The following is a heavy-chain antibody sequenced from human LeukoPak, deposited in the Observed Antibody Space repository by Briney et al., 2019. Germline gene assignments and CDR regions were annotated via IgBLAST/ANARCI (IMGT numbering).Heavy chain of an antibody. CDR1: GGSFSGYY. CDR3: ARSYQLGSYGWFDA. J-gene: IGHJ5*02. D-gene: IGHD2-2*01. V-gene: IGHV4-34*01. Sequence: SETLSLTCAVYGGSFSGYYWSWIRQPPGKGLEWIGEINHSGSTNYNPSLKSRVAISVDTSKNQFSLKLSSVTAADTAVYYCARSYQLGSYGWFDAWGQGTLDTVS. CDR2: INHSGST.